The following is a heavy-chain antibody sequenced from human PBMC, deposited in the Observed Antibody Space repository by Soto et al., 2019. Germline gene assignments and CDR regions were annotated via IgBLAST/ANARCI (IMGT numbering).Heavy chain of an antibody. Sequence: PGGSLRLSCAASGFTFSNHAMSWVRQAPGKGLEWVSAMTGNGGITNYADSVRGRFTTSRDNSKNRLYLQMDSLRAEDSAVYYCAKLGSSNPFFEYWGQGTLVTVSS. CDR3: AKLGSSNPFFEY. CDR1: GFTFSNHA. CDR2: MTGNGGIT. V-gene: IGHV3-23*01. J-gene: IGHJ4*02. D-gene: IGHD6-13*01.